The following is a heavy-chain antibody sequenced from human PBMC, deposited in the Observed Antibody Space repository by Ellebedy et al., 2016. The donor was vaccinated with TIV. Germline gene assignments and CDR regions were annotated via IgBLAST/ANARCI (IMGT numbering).Heavy chain of an antibody. CDR1: GFTFSTSA. D-gene: IGHD2-8*01. J-gene: IGHJ4*02. Sequence: GGSLRLSCAASGFTFSTSAMSWVRQAPGKGLVWVSRINNDGSSTNYADSVKGRFTISRDNAKNTLYLQLNSLRAEDTAIYYCARGGMQYFEHWGQGTLVTVSS. CDR2: INNDGSST. CDR3: ARGGMQYFEH. V-gene: IGHV3-74*01.